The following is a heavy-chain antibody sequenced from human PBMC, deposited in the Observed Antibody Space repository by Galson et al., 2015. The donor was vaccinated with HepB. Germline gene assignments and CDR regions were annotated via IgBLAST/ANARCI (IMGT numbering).Heavy chain of an antibody. CDR3: ARGAAWIDY. CDR2: MNPNSGNT. J-gene: IGHJ4*02. Sequence: SVKVSCKASGYTFTNYDINWVRQAAGQGLEWMGWMNPNSGNTGYAQKFQGRVTMTRDTSISTAYMELSSLRSEDTAVYYCARGAAWIDYWGQGTLVTVSS. CDR1: GYTFTNYD. D-gene: IGHD6-25*01. V-gene: IGHV1-8*01.